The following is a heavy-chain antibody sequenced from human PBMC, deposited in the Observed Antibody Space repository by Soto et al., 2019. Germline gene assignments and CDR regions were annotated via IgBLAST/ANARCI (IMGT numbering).Heavy chain of an antibody. Sequence: GVPMRHPCAASEFTSRSHARSWVSQAQGKGLEWVSAISGSGGSTYYADSVKGRFTISRDNSKNTLYLQMNSLRAEDTAVYYCAKDPSYDYYYDSSGYYYVLDYWGQGTLVTVSS. CDR2: ISGSGGST. V-gene: IGHV3-23*01. J-gene: IGHJ4*02. CDR3: AKDPSYDYYYDSSGYYYVLDY. D-gene: IGHD3-22*01. CDR1: EFTSRSHA.